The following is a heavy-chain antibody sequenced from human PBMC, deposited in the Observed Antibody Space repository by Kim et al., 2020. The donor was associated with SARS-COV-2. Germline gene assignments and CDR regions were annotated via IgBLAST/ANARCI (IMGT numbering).Heavy chain of an antibody. CDR2: YPGDSDT. CDR3: ARQDV. J-gene: IGHJ6*02. Sequence: YPGDSDTRYGPSFQGQVTISADKSISNAYLQWSSLKASDTAMYYCARQDVWGQGTTVTVSS. V-gene: IGHV5-51*01.